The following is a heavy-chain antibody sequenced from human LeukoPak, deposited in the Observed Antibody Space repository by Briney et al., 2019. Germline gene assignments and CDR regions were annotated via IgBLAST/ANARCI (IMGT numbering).Heavy chain of an antibody. CDR1: GFTFSSYS. CDR2: ISSSSSYI. V-gene: IGHV3-21*01. D-gene: IGHD2-15*01. J-gene: IGHJ6*02. Sequence: PGGSLRLSCAASGFTFSSYSMNWVRQAPGKGLEWVSSISSSSSYIYYADSVKGRFTISRDNAKNSLYLQMNSLRAEDTAVYYCARAPPLIAYYYYGMVVWGQGTTVTVSS. CDR3: ARAPPLIAYYYYGMVV.